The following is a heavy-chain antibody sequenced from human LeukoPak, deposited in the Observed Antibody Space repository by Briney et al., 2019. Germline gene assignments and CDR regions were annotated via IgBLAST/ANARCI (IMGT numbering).Heavy chain of an antibody. CDR1: GYTFTGYY. D-gene: IGHD3-10*01. V-gene: IGHV1-2*02. CDR2: INPNSGGT. J-gene: IGHJ4*02. CDR3: ARVSGRGIVFDY. Sequence: ASVKVSCKASGYTFTGYYMHWVRQAPGQGLEWMGWINPNSGGTKTAQTFQGRVTMTRDTSTSTVYMELSSLRSEDTAVYYCARVSGRGIVFDYWGQGTLVTASS.